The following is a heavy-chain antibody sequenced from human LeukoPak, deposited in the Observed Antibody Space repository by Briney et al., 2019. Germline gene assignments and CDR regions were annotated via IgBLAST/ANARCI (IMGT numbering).Heavy chain of an antibody. V-gene: IGHV1-69*13. CDR2: IIPIFGTA. D-gene: IGHD6-13*01. Sequence: SVKVSCKASGGTFSSYAISWVRQAPGQGLEWMGGIIPIFGTANYAQKFQGRVTITADESTSTAHMELSSLRSEDTAVYYCASGIAAAGLFDYWGQGTLVTVSS. CDR3: ASGIAAAGLFDY. J-gene: IGHJ4*02. CDR1: GGTFSSYA.